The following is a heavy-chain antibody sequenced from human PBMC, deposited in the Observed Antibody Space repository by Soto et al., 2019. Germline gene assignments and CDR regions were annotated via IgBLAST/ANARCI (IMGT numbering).Heavy chain of an antibody. D-gene: IGHD6-19*01. V-gene: IGHV5-51*01. CDR2: IYPGDSDT. J-gene: IGHJ4*02. CDR1: GYSFTSYW. CDR3: ARLFDTSGWYDY. Sequence: GESLKISCKGSGYSFTSYWIGWVRQMPGKGLERMGIIYPGDSDTRYSPSFQGQVTISADKSITTTYLQWSSLKASDTAIYYCARLFDTSGWYDYWGQGTLVPVSP.